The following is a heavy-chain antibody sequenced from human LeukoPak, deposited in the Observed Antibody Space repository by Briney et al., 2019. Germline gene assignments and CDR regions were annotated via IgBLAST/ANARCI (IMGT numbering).Heavy chain of an antibody. J-gene: IGHJ4*02. CDR1: GFTFSNYA. Sequence: GASLRLSCAASGFTFSNYAMSWVRQAPGKGLEWVSAVSGRDTSTYYTDSVKGRFTISRDDSKNTLYLQMNSLSAEDTAIYYCAKWGDYDVLTGYYDSDYWGQGTLVTVSS. V-gene: IGHV3-23*01. CDR2: VSGRDTST. D-gene: IGHD3-9*01. CDR3: AKWGDYDVLTGYYDSDY.